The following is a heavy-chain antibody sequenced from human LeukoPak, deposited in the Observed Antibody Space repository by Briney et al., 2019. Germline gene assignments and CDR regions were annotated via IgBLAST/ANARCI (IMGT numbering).Heavy chain of an antibody. D-gene: IGHD4-17*01. CDR1: GYTFTSYG. J-gene: IGHJ5*02. CDR2: ISAYNGNT. V-gene: IGHV1-18*01. CDR3: ARVRVLSTVTTWWFDP. Sequence: ASVKVSCKASGYTFTSYGISWVRQAPGQGLEWMGWISAYNGNTNYAQKLQGRVTMTTDTSTSTAYMELRSLRSDDTAVYYCARVRVLSTVTTWWFDPWGQGTLVTVSS.